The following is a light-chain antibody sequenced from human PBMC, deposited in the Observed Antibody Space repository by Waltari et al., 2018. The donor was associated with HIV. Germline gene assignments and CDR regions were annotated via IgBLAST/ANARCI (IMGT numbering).Light chain of an antibody. V-gene: IGLV1-51*01. CDR1: TSNIGINF. J-gene: IGLJ2*01. Sequence: QSVLTQPPAVSAAPGQKVAIACPGTTSNIGINFVCWYQKLQGTAPKLLIFDNHKRPSGFSDRFSASKSGTSATLAITGLHTGDEAEYYCGTWDTSLNAGVFGGGTKVSVL. CDR2: DNH. CDR3: GTWDTSLNAGV.